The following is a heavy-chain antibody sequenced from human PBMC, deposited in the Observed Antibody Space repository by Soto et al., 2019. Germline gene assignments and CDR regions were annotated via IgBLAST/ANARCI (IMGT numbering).Heavy chain of an antibody. V-gene: IGHV4-59*01. CDR1: GGSISPFY. D-gene: IGHD2-15*01. J-gene: IGHJ4*02. Sequence: NPSETLSLTCTVSGGSISPFYWSWVRQPPGKGLEWIGYLYYSGNTNYNPSLKSRVTISVDASKNQVSLRLTSVTAADTAVYYCARVGGVAARTFDYWGQGTVVTAPQ. CDR2: LYYSGNT. CDR3: ARVGGVAARTFDY.